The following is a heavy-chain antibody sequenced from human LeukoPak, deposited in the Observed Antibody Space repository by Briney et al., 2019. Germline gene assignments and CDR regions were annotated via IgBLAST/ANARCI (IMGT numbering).Heavy chain of an antibody. V-gene: IGHV3-74*01. CDR3: ARPLYCGGDCYSGDY. J-gene: IGHJ4*02. CDR1: GFTFSSYW. Sequence: LSGGSLRLSCAASGFTFSSYWMHWVRQAPGKGLVWVSRINGDGSSTSYADSVKGRFTISRDNAKNTLYLQMNSLRAEDTAVYYCARPLYCGGDCYSGDYWGQGTLVTVSS. D-gene: IGHD2-21*02. CDR2: INGDGSST.